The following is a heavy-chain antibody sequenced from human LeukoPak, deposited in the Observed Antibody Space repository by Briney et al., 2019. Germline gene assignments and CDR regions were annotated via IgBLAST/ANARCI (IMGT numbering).Heavy chain of an antibody. J-gene: IGHJ3*02. CDR3: AKEGLVVVAATINAFDI. Sequence: GGSLRLSCAASGFTFSSYAMSWVRQAPGKGLEWVSAISGSGGSTYYADSVKGRFTISRDNSKNTLYLQMNSLRAEDTAVYYCAKEGLVVVAATINAFDIWGQGTMVTVSS. CDR2: ISGSGGST. D-gene: IGHD2-15*01. CDR1: GFTFSSYA. V-gene: IGHV3-23*01.